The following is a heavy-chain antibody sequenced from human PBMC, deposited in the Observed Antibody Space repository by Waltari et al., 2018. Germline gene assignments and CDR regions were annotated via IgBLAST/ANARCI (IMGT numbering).Heavy chain of an antibody. J-gene: IGHJ4*02. V-gene: IGHV3-33*06. D-gene: IGHD4-17*01. CDR3: AKSSTVTTGSLDY. CDR1: GFTFSNSG. CDR2: IGYDGSLK. Sequence: QVLLVESGGGVVKPGRSWRLSCAASGFTFSNSGMHWVRQAPGKGLEWLAFIGYDGSLKYYADSVKGRFTISRDSSKNTVSLQMNSLRVEDTAVYYCAKSSTVTTGSLDYWGQGTPVSVSS.